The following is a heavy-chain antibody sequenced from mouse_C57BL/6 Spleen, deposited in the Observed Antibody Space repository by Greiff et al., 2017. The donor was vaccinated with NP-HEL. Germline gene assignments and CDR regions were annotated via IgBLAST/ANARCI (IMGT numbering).Heavy chain of an antibody. J-gene: IGHJ2*01. CDR3: AREGYYGSSYY. CDR1: GYTFTSYW. V-gene: IGHV1-64*01. D-gene: IGHD1-1*01. CDR2: IHPNSGST. Sequence: VQLQQPGAELVKPGASVKLSCKASGYTFTSYWMHWVKQRPGQGLEWIGMIHPNSGSTNYNEKFKSKATLTVDKSSSTAYMQLSSLTSEDSAVYYCAREGYYGSSYYWGQGTTLTVSS.